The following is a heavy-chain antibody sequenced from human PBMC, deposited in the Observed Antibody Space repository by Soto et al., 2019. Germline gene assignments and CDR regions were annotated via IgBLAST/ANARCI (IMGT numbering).Heavy chain of an antibody. CDR2: IYPSGTL. Sequence: SETLSLTCGVTGGSITTSGHSWSWIRQTPGKGLEWIGCIYPSGTLFYNPSLRSRVTISMDASENNFSLRLASVTAADTAVYYCATYAAYANYYFHYWGRGTLVTVSS. J-gene: IGHJ4*01. V-gene: IGHV4-30-2*01. CDR3: ATYAAYANYYFHY. D-gene: IGHD3-16*01. CDR1: GGSITTSGHS.